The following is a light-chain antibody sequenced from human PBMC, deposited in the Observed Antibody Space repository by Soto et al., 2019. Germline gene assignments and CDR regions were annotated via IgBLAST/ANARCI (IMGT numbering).Light chain of an antibody. CDR1: SSDVGGYND. CDR2: AVS. Sequence: QSALTQSRSVSGSPGQSVTISCTGTSSDVGGYNDVSWYQQLPGKAPKFMIYAVSKRPSGVPDRFSGSKSGNTASLTISGLQAEDEADYYCFSYAGSYTYVFGTGTKLTVL. J-gene: IGLJ1*01. V-gene: IGLV2-11*01. CDR3: FSYAGSYTYV.